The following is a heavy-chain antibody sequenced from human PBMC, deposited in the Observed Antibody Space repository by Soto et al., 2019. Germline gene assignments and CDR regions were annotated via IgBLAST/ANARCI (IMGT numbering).Heavy chain of an antibody. Sequence: QVQLVQSGAEVKKPGSSVKVSCKASGGTFSSYAISWVRQAPGQGLEWMGGIIHIFGTANYAQKFQGRVTITADESTSTAYMELSSLRSEDTAVYYCARVGYCSSTSCYPDRNWFDPWGQGTLVTVSS. V-gene: IGHV1-69*01. CDR2: IIHIFGTA. CDR3: ARVGYCSSTSCYPDRNWFDP. D-gene: IGHD2-2*01. J-gene: IGHJ5*02. CDR1: GGTFSSYA.